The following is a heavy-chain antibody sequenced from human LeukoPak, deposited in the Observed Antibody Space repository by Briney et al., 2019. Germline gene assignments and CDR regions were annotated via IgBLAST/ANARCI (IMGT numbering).Heavy chain of an antibody. D-gene: IGHD4-17*01. CDR1: GFTFSSYW. J-gene: IGHJ4*02. CDR3: ARLYGDHGGYFDY. V-gene: IGHV3-7*01. CDR2: IKQDGSEK. Sequence: PGGSPRLSCAASGFTFSSYWMSWVRQAPGKGLEWVANIKQDGSEKYYVDSVKGRFTISKDNAKNSLYLQMNSLRAEDTAVYYCARLYGDHGGYFDYWGQGTLVTVSS.